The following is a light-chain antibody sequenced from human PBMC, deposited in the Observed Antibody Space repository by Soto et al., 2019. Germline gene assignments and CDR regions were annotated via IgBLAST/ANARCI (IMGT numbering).Light chain of an antibody. J-gene: IGKJ1*01. CDR3: QQYNNWPPWT. CDR1: QSVSSN. CDR2: GAS. V-gene: IGKV3-15*01. Sequence: EIVMTQSPATLSVSPGERATLSCRASQSVSSNLAWYQQKPGQAPRLLIYGASTRATGIPARFSGSGSGTEFTLTISSIQSEDFAFYSCQQYNNWPPWTFGQGTKVEIK.